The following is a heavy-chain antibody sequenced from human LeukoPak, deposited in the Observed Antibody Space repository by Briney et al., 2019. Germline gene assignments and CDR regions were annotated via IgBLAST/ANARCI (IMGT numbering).Heavy chain of an antibody. CDR2: ISSSGSTI. CDR1: GFTFSSYE. V-gene: IGHV3-48*03. D-gene: IGHD4-17*01. CDR3: ARGANDYGDVQAEDY. J-gene: IGHJ4*02. Sequence: GGSLRLSCAASGFTFSSYEMNWVRQAPGKGLEWISYISSSGSTIYYADSVKGRFTISRDNAKNSLYLQMNSLRAEDTAVYYCARGANDYGDVQAEDYWGQGTLVTVSS.